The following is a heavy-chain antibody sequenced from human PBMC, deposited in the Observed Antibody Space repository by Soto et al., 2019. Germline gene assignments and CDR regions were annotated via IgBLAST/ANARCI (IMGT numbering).Heavy chain of an antibody. CDR3: ARAPIDF. CDR1: GFSFDIYG. Sequence: RRLSCAVSGFSFDIYGMNWVRQAPGKGLEWISFISSTSSSINYADSMKGRFTVSRDNAKNSLYPHMNSLRAEDTAVYFCARAPIDFWGRGTLVTVSS. CDR2: ISSTSSSI. J-gene: IGHJ4*02. V-gene: IGHV3-21*01.